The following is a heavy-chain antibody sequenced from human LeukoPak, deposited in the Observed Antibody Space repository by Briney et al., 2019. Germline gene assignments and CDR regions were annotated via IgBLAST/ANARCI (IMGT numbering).Heavy chain of an antibody. D-gene: IGHD3-22*01. CDR2: IYSSGNT. J-gene: IGHJ4*02. V-gene: IGHV4-4*07. Sequence: PSETLSLTCTVSGGSISSYYWSWIRQPAGKGLEWIGRIYSSGNTNYNPSLKSRVTMSVDTSKNQFSLKLSSVTAADTAVYYCARGYDSSGLIDYWGQGTLVTVSS. CDR1: GGSISSYY. CDR3: ARGYDSSGLIDY.